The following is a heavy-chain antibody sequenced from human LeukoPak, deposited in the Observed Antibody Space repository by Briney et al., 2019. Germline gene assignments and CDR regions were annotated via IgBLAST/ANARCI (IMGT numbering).Heavy chain of an antibody. D-gene: IGHD2-15*01. V-gene: IGHV3-7*01. CDR2: IKQDGSER. CDR1: GFMFSSYC. Sequence: GGSLRLSCAASGFMFSSYCMTWVRQAPGKGLEWVANIKQDGSERHYVDSVKGRFTISKDNAKNSLYLQMDSLRVEDTAVYYCARVSIAGSTIAFDMWGQGTMVTVSS. J-gene: IGHJ3*02. CDR3: ARVSIAGSTIAFDM.